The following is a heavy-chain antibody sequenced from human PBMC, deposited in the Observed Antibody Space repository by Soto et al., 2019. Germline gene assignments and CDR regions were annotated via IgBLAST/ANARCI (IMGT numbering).Heavy chain of an antibody. CDR1: GGSFNSGYYY. D-gene: IGHD6-6*01. Sequence: SESLSLTCTISGGSFNSGYYYWNWIRQPPGKGLEWIGYIYYSGSTNYNPSLKSRVTISVDTSKNQFSLKLSSVTAADTALYYCARDEMGSSPSNYYYYGMDVWGQGTTVTVSS. CDR3: ARDEMGSSPSNYYYYGMDV. CDR2: IYYSGST. V-gene: IGHV4-61*01. J-gene: IGHJ6*02.